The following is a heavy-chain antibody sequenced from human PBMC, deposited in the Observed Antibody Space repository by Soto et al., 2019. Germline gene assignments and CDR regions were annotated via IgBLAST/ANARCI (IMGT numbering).Heavy chain of an antibody. D-gene: IGHD2-15*01. J-gene: IGHJ4*02. CDR1: GGSISSSSYY. V-gene: IGHV4-39*02. CDR2: IYYSGST. CDR3: ARDVCHTRYCSGGSGNYFDY. Sequence: SETLSLTCTVSGGSISSSSYYWGWIRQPPGKGLEWIGSIYYSGSTYYNPSLKSRVTISVDTSKNQFSLKLSSVTAADTAVYYCARDVCHTRYCSGGSGNYFDYWGQGXLVTVSS.